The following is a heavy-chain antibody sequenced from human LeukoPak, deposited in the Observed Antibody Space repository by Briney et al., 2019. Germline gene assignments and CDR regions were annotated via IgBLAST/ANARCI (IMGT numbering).Heavy chain of an antibody. CDR3: ATDSRNGGYDVLDY. CDR2: IRQDGTEK. J-gene: IGHJ4*02. D-gene: IGHD5-12*01. Sequence: PGGSLRLSCAGSGFTFRTYWMTWVRQAPGKGLEWVANIRQDGTEKNYVDSVRGRFTISRDNAKNSLYLQMNSLRAEDTAVYFCATDSRNGGYDVLDYWGQGTLVTVSS. CDR1: GFTFRTYW. V-gene: IGHV3-7*01.